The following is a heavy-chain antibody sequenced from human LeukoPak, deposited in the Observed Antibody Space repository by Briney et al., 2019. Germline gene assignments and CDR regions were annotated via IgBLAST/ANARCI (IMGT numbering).Heavy chain of an antibody. CDR2: INQSGGT. Sequence: PSETLSLTCNVSGGSFSDCDWTWIRQPPGKGLEWIGEINQSGGTKYNPSLKSRISISGDTTKNQFSLKLSSVTAADTAVYYCARGISMVRGVIIPYYYYYMDVWGKGTTVTVSS. V-gene: IGHV4-34*01. CDR1: GGSFSDCD. CDR3: ARGISMVRGVIIPYYYYYMDV. J-gene: IGHJ6*03. D-gene: IGHD3-10*01.